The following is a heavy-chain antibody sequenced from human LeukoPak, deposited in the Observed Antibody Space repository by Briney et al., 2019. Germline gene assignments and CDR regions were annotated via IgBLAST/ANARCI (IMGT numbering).Heavy chain of an antibody. Sequence: SQTLSLTCTGSGGSISSGDYYWSWIRQPPGRGLEWIGYIYYSGSTYYDPSLKSRVTISVDTSKNQFSLKLSSVTAADTAVYYCARAYHYYDSSGYYWGAFDIWGQGTMVTVSS. CDR3: ARAYHYYDSSGYYWGAFDI. J-gene: IGHJ3*02. D-gene: IGHD3-22*01. CDR1: GGSISSGDYY. V-gene: IGHV4-30-4*01. CDR2: IYYSGST.